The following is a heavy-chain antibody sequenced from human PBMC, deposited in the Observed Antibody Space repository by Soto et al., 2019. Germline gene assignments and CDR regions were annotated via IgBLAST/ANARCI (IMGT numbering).Heavy chain of an antibody. J-gene: IGHJ3*02. V-gene: IGHV4-34*01. Sequence: ETLSLTCAVYGGSFSGYYWSWIRQPPGKGLEWIGEINHSGSTNYNPSLKSRVTISVDTSKNQFSLKLSSVTAADTAVYYCARDGYSYGHAAFDIWGQGTMVTVSS. D-gene: IGHD5-18*01. CDR3: ARDGYSYGHAAFDI. CDR1: GGSFSGYY. CDR2: INHSGST.